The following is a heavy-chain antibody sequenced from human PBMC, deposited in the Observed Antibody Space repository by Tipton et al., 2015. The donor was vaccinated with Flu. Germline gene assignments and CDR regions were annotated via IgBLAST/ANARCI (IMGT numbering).Heavy chain of an antibody. J-gene: IGHJ5*02. CDR3: TRGQGANP. Sequence: QLVQSGGGLVQPGGSLRLSCAPSGFTVSSSYMNWVRQAPGKGLEWVSLMYRDGTTFYADSVKGRFTVSRDDSQNTLYLQVDSLRAEDTAVYYCTRGQGANPWGQGTLVTVSS. V-gene: IGHV3-53*01. CDR1: GFTVSSSY. CDR2: MYRDGTT.